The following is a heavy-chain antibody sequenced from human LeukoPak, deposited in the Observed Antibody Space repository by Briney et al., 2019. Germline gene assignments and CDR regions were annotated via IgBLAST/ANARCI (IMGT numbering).Heavy chain of an antibody. CDR2: IYYSGST. V-gene: IGHV4-59*12. Sequence: SETLSLTCTVSGGSISSYYWSWIRQPPGKGLEWIGYIYYSGSTNYNPSLKSRVTISVDTSKNQFSLRLRSVTAADTAVYYCARATSGDFEIDYWGQGTLVTVSS. CDR3: ARATSGDFEIDY. D-gene: IGHD4-17*01. J-gene: IGHJ4*02. CDR1: GGSISSYY.